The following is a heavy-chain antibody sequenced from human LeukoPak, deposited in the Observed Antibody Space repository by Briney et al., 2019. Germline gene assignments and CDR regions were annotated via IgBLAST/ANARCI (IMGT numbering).Heavy chain of an antibody. CDR2: IIPIFGTA. V-gene: IGHV1-69*13. CDR1: GGTFSSYA. D-gene: IGHD3-10*01. Sequence: GASVKVSCKASGGTFSSYAISWVRQAPGQGLEWMGGIIPIFGTANYAQKFQGRVTITADESTSTAYMELSSLRSEDTAVYYCARENYGSGSPHYMDVWGKGTTVTISS. CDR3: ARENYGSGSPHYMDV. J-gene: IGHJ6*03.